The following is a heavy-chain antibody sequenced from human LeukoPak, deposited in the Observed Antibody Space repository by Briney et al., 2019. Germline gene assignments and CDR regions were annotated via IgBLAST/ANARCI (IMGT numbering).Heavy chain of an antibody. D-gene: IGHD3-3*01. CDR3: ANTHWSGYYDY. CDR2: ISYDGSNK. CDR1: GFTFSSYA. Sequence: GGSLRLSCAASGFTFSSYAMHWVRQAPGKGLEWVAVISYDGSNKYYADSVKGRFTISRDNSKNTLYLQMNSLRVEDTAVYYCANTHWSGYYDYWGQGTLVTVSS. V-gene: IGHV3-30-3*01. J-gene: IGHJ4*02.